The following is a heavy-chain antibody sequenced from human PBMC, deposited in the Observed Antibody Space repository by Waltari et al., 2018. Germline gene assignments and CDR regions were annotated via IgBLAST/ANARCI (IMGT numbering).Heavy chain of an antibody. CDR2: SNRSGGST. CDR3: ARGDSSIAARTVDNDAFDI. CDR1: GYTFTSYF. V-gene: IGHV1-46*01. D-gene: IGHD6-6*01. J-gene: IGHJ3*02. Sequence: QVQLVQSGAEVKKPGASVKVSCKASGYTFTSYFMHWVRQAPGQGLEWMGISNRSGGSTSYAQKFQGRVTMTRDTSTSTVYMELSSLRSEDTAVYYCARGDSSIAARTVDNDAFDIWGQGTMVTVSS.